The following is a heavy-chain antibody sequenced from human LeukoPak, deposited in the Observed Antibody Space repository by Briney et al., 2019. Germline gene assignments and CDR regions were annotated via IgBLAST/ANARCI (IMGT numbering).Heavy chain of an antibody. D-gene: IGHD3-22*01. CDR3: ARDLNTYYYDSSGGYGMDV. V-gene: IGHV1-18*01. J-gene: IGHJ6*02. CDR2: ISAYNGNT. Sequence: ASVKVSCRASGYTFTSYGISWVRLAPGQGLEWMGWISAYNGNTNYAQKLQGRVTMTTDTSTSTAYMELRSLRSDDTAVYYCARDLNTYYYDSSGGYGMDVWGQGSTVTVSS. CDR1: GYTFTSYG.